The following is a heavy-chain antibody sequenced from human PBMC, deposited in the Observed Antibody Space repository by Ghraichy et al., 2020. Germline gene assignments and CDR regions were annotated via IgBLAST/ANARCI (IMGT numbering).Heavy chain of an antibody. CDR2: ISGSGGST. J-gene: IGHJ3*02. V-gene: IGHV3-23*01. D-gene: IGHD1-26*01. CDR3: AKVMVFGGSYLTDAFDI. CDR1: GFTFSSYA. Sequence: GGSLRLSCAASGFTFSSYAMSWVRQAPGKGLEWVSAISGSGGSTYYADSVKGRFTISRDNSKNTLYLQMNSLRAEDTAVYYCAKVMVFGGSYLTDAFDIWGQGTMVTVSS.